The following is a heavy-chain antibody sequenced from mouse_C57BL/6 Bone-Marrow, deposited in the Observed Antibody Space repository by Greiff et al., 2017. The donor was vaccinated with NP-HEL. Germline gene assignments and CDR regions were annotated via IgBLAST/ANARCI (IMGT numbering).Heavy chain of an antibody. Sequence: QVQLQQPGAELVKPGASVKLSCKASGYTFTSYWMHWVKQRPGQGLEWIGMIHPNSGSTNYNEKFKSKATLTVDKSSSTAYMQLISLTSEDSAIYYCARSTAQALDYWGQGTTLTVSS. CDR3: ARSTAQALDY. V-gene: IGHV1-64*01. J-gene: IGHJ2*01. D-gene: IGHD3-2*02. CDR1: GYTFTSYW. CDR2: IHPNSGST.